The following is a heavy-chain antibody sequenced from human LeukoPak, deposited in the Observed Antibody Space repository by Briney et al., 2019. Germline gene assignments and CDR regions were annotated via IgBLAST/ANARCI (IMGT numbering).Heavy chain of an antibody. CDR3: ARDAYRRPHI. D-gene: IGHD3-16*01. J-gene: IGHJ3*02. CDR2: IYYSGST. V-gene: IGHV4-59*01. CDR1: VGSINSYY. Sequence: SETLSLTCTVSVGSINSYYWSWIRQPPGKGLEWIGYIYYSGSTNYNPSLKSRVTISVDTSKNQFSLKLSSVTAADTAVYYCARDAYRRPHIWGQGTMVTVSS.